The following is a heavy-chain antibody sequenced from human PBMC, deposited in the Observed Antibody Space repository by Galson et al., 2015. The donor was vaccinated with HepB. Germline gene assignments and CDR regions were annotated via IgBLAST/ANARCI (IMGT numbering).Heavy chain of an antibody. V-gene: IGHV4-61*02. J-gene: IGHJ4*02. CDR1: GGSISSRSYY. D-gene: IGHD3-10*01. Sequence: TLSLTCTVSGGSISSRSYYWSWIRQPAGKGLEWIGRIYSSGSTNYNPSLESRVTISVDTPKNQFSLKLRSVTAADTAVYYCATDQTSYGTTFFDHWGQGTLVIVSS. CDR2: IYSSGST. CDR3: ATDQTSYGTTFFDH.